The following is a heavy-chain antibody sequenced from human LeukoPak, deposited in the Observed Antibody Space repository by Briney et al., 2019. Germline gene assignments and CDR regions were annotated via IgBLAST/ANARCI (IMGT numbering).Heavy chain of an antibody. Sequence: SETLSLTCAVYGGSFSGYYWSWIRQPPGKGLEWIGEINHSGSTNYNPSLKSRVTISVDTSKNQFSLKLSSVIAADTAVYYCARGPHSSGYYYYYYYGMDVWGQGTTVTVSS. CDR1: GGSFSGYY. V-gene: IGHV4-34*01. J-gene: IGHJ6*02. CDR2: INHSGST. D-gene: IGHD3-22*01. CDR3: ARGPHSSGYYYYYYYGMDV.